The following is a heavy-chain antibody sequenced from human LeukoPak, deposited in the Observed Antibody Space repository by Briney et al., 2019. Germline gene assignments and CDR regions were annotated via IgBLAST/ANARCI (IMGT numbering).Heavy chain of an antibody. CDR3: ARMVGAHFDY. V-gene: IGHV3-30*04. CDR2: ISYDGSNK. CDR1: GFTFSSYA. J-gene: IGHJ4*02. D-gene: IGHD1-26*01. Sequence: GSLRLSCAASGFTFSSYAMHWVRQAPGKGLEWAAVISYDGSNKYYADSVKGRFTISRDNAKNSLYLQMNSLRAEDTAVYYCARMVGAHFDYWGQGTLVTVSS.